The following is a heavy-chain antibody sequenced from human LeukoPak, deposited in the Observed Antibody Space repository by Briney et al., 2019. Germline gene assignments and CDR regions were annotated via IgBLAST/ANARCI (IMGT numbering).Heavy chain of an antibody. J-gene: IGHJ4*02. D-gene: IGHD4-17*01. CDR2: IYYSGST. V-gene: IGHV4-59*08. Sequence: SETLSLTCTVSGVSISSYYWSCIRQPPGKGLEWIGYIYYSGSTNYNPSLKSRVTISVDTSKNQFSLKLSSVTAADTAVYYCARSPRSTYGHYEASYFDYWGQGTLVTVSS. CDR3: ARSPRSTYGHYEASYFDY. CDR1: GVSISSYY.